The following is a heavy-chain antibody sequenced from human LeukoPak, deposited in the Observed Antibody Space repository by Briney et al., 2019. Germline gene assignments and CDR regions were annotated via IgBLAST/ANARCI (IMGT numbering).Heavy chain of an antibody. CDR2: ISGSGGST. CDR1: GFTFSSYA. D-gene: IGHD6-13*01. J-gene: IGHJ4*02. V-gene: IGHV3-23*01. CDR3: AKGLRSSSWYEFDY. Sequence: RGSLRLSCAASGFTFSSYAMSWVRQAPGKGLEWVSAISGSGGSTYYADSVKGRFTISRDNSKNTLYLQMNSLRAEDTAVYYCAKGLRSSSWYEFDYWGQGTLVTVSS.